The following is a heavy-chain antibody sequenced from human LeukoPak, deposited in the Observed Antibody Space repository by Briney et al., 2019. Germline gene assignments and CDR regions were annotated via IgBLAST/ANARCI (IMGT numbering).Heavy chain of an antibody. J-gene: IGHJ4*02. Sequence: PGGSLRLSCAASGFTFSHFWMSWVRQAPGKGLEWVAYIKKTGSETYYVDSVKGRFTISRDNSKNTLYLQMNSLRAEDTAVYYCASAQPEGIPYFDYWGQGTLVTVSS. D-gene: IGHD1-14*01. CDR1: GFTFSHFW. V-gene: IGHV3-7*01. CDR3: ASAQPEGIPYFDY. CDR2: IKKTGSET.